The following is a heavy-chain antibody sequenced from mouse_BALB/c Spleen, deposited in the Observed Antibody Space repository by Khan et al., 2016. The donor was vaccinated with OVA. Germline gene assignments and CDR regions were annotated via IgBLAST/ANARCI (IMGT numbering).Heavy chain of an antibody. Sequence: VQLKQSGPELVEPGASVKMSCKASGYTFTNYVMHWVKQKPGQGLEWMGYINPYNAGTRYNEKFKGKATLTSDISSTTAYMELSSLTSEDSAVYYCAREASSWDFAFPYWGQGTLVTVSA. J-gene: IGHJ3*01. CDR1: GYTFTNYV. CDR3: AREASSWDFAFPY. CDR2: INPYNAGT. V-gene: IGHV1S136*01. D-gene: IGHD4-1*01.